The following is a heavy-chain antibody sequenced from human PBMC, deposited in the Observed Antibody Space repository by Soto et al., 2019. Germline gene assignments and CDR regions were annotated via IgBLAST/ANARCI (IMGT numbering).Heavy chain of an antibody. CDR1: GYTFTSSY. D-gene: IGHD2-8*02. CDR2: LNPSGGNT. Sequence: QVQLVQSGAEVKKPGASVKVACTASGYTFTSSYIHWVRQAPGQGLEWMGILNPSGGNTYYTRKFQGRVTLTMDTSTSTVYMELSGLRSEDEAVYYCARGETGGSFPYNWFDPWGQGTLVTVSS. J-gene: IGHJ5*02. V-gene: IGHV1-46*01. CDR3: ARGETGGSFPYNWFDP.